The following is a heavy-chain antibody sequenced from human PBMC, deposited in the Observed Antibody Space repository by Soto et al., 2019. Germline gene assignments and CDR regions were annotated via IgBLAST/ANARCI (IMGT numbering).Heavy chain of an antibody. CDR3: ARGLNGYLHYFDY. CDR2: INAGNGNT. D-gene: IGHD5-18*01. CDR1: GYTFTSYA. Sequence: QVQLVQSGAEVKKPGASVKVSCKASGYTFTSYAMHWVLQAPGQRLEWMGWINAGNGNTKYSQKFQGRVTITRDTSASTDYMELSSLRSEDTAVYYCARGLNGYLHYFDYWGQGTLVTVSS. V-gene: IGHV1-3*01. J-gene: IGHJ4*02.